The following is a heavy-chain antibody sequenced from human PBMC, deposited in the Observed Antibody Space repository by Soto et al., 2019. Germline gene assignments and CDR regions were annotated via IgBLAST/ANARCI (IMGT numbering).Heavy chain of an antibody. CDR2: ISGHNGTT. CDR3: ARDRPYYDNLDVGWFDP. Sequence: QVELVQSGAEVRKPGASVKVSCRASGYTFTSSGISWVRQAPGQGLEWMGWISGHNGTTNYAQKFQARVTMTTDTSTRTAFMELRNLISDDTAVYYCARDRPYYDNLDVGWFDPWGQGTLVTVSS. CDR1: GYTFTSSG. D-gene: IGHD3-16*01. J-gene: IGHJ5*02. V-gene: IGHV1-18*01.